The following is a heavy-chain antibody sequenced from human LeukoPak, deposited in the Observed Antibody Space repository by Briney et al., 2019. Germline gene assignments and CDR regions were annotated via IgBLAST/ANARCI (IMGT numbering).Heavy chain of an antibody. J-gene: IGHJ2*01. CDR1: GGSFSGYY. V-gene: IGHV4-34*01. D-gene: IGHD6-6*01. Sequence: PSETLSLTCAVYGGSFSGYYWSWIRQPPGEGLEWIGEINHSGDTKYNPSLKSRVTILVDTSKNQFSLKLTSVTAADMAVYFCARVAAPQRTYWYFDLWGRGALVPVSS. CDR3: ARVAAPQRTYWYFDL. CDR2: INHSGDT.